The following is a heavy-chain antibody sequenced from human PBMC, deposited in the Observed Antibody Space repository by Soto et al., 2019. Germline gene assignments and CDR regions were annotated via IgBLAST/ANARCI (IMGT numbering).Heavy chain of an antibody. D-gene: IGHD5-18*01. CDR1: GFTFSSYG. V-gene: IGHV3-33*01. CDR2: IWYDGSNK. J-gene: IGHJ6*02. CDR3: AREHTALTITRIIKLGYYYGMDV. Sequence: GGSLRLSCAASGFTFSSYGMHWVRQAPGKGLEWVAVIWYDGSNKYYADSVKGRFTISRDNSKNTLYLQMNSLRAEDTAVYYCAREHTALTITRIIKLGYYYGMDVWGQGTTVTVSS.